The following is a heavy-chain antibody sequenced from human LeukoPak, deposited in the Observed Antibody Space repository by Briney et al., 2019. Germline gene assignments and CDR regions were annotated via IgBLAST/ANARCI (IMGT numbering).Heavy chain of an antibody. D-gene: IGHD3-3*01. CDR3: ARSGSHDFWSGYPRGNWFDP. J-gene: IGHJ5*02. CDR1: GGTFSSYA. CDR2: IIPIFGTA. V-gene: IGHV1-69*05. Sequence: GASVKVSCKASGGTFSSYAISWVRQAPGQGLEGMGGIIPIFGTANYAQKFQGRVTITTDESTSTAYMELSSLRSEDTAVYYCARSGSHDFWSGYPRGNWFDPWGQGTLVTVSS.